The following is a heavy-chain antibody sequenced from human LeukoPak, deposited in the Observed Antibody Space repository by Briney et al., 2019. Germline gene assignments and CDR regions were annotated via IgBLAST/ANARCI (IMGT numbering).Heavy chain of an antibody. CDR2: INDRGST. CDR1: GGSFSGHH. Sequence: SETLSLTCGVYGGSFSGHHWSWIRQPPGKGLEWIAEINDRGSTNYNPSLKSRVTISIDTSKNQFSLKLSSVTAADTAVYYCARTYCSSTTCFVVAFDIWGRGTMVTVSS. D-gene: IGHD2-2*01. J-gene: IGHJ3*02. CDR3: ARTYCSSTTCFVVAFDI. V-gene: IGHV4-34*01.